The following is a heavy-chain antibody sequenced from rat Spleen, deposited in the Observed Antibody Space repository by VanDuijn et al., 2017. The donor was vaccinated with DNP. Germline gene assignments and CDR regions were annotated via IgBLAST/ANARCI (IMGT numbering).Heavy chain of an antibody. CDR2: INTDVGIT. J-gene: IGHJ4*01. CDR1: GFTFSSYW. V-gene: IGHV5-58*01. D-gene: IGHD1-11*01. Sequence: EVRLVETGGNLVQPGRSLKLSCVASGFTFSSYWMYWIRQAPGKGLEWVTSINTDVGITDYPDYVKGRFTISRDNAENTVNLQMNSLRSEDTATYYCAKDRDGRFAMDAWGKGTSVTFSS. CDR3: AKDRDGRFAMDA.